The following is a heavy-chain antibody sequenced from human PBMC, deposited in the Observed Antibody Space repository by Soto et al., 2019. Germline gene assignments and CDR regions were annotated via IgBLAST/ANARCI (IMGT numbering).Heavy chain of an antibody. D-gene: IGHD6-25*01. CDR1: GFTFSSYG. Sequence: GGSLRLSCAASGFTFSSYGMHWVRQAPGKGLEWVAVIWYDGSNKYYADSVKGRFTISRDNSKNTLYLQMNSLRAEDTAVYYCARVRAAAAPLDYWGQGTLVTVSS. CDR2: IWYDGSNK. CDR3: ARVRAAAAPLDY. J-gene: IGHJ4*02. V-gene: IGHV3-33*01.